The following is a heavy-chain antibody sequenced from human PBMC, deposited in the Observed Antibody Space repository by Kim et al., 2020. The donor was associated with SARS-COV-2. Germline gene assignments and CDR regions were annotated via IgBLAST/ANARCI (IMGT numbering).Heavy chain of an antibody. V-gene: IGHV3-23*01. Sequence: GGSLRLSCSASGLTFSFYTMNWVRQAPGKGLEWVSSIGNHGGNIYYADSVKGRFTISRDNSRNILYLQMNSLRAEDTAVYFCANARPFENWGQGTLVTVS. CDR2: IGNHGGNI. CDR3: ANARPFEN. J-gene: IGHJ4*02. CDR1: GLTFSFYT. D-gene: IGHD6-6*01.